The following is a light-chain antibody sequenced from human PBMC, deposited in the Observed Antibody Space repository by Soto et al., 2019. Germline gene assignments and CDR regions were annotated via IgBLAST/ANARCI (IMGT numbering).Light chain of an antibody. J-gene: IGKJ1*01. CDR3: QHRSYWPVT. CDR2: DAS. Sequence: EIVLTQSPAILSMSPGERATLSCRASQSVSSYFAWYQQKPGQAPRLLIYDASNTATGVPARFSGSGSGTDFTLAISSLEPEDFAVYYCQHRSYWPVTFGQGTKVEIK. CDR1: QSVSSY. V-gene: IGKV3-11*01.